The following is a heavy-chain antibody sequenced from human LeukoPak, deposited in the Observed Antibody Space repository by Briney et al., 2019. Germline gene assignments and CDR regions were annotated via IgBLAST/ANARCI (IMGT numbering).Heavy chain of an antibody. CDR2: ISYDGSNK. V-gene: IGHV3-30*03. CDR3: ARDLRFLESEDAFDI. CDR1: GFTFSSYG. J-gene: IGHJ3*02. D-gene: IGHD3-3*01. Sequence: AGSPRLSCAASGFTFSSYGMHWVRQAPGKGLEWVAVISYDGSNKYYADSVKGRFTISRDNSKNTLYLQMNSLRAEDTAVYYCARDLRFLESEDAFDIWGQGTMVTVS.